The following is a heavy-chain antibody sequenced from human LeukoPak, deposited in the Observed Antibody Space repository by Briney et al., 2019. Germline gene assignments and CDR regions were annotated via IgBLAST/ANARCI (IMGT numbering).Heavy chain of an antibody. Sequence: PGGSLRLSCAASGFTFSSYSMNWVRQAPGKGLEWVSYISSSSSTIYYADSVKGRFTISRDNAKSSLYLQMNSLRAEDTAVYYCARDGWGIAAADPRDWYFDLWGRGTLVTVSS. CDR1: GFTFSSYS. CDR3: ARDGWGIAAADPRDWYFDL. V-gene: IGHV3-48*01. CDR2: ISSSSSTI. J-gene: IGHJ2*01. D-gene: IGHD6-13*01.